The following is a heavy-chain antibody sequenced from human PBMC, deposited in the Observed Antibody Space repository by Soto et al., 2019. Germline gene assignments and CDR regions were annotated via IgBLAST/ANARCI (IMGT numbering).Heavy chain of an antibody. J-gene: IGHJ4*02. D-gene: IGHD3-10*01. CDR2: IYYSGST. V-gene: IGHV4-59*01. CDR1: GGSISSYY. Sequence: SETLSLTCTVSGGSISSYYWSWIRQPPGKGLEWIGYIYYSGSTNYNPSLKSRVTISVDTSKNQFSLKLSSVTAADTAVYYRARDNGSGSYDYWGQGTLVTVSS. CDR3: ARDNGSGSYDY.